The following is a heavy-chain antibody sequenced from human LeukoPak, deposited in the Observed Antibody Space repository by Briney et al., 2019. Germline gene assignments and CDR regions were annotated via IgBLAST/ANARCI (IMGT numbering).Heavy chain of an antibody. D-gene: IGHD3-3*01. CDR2: IRYDGSNK. V-gene: IGHV3-30*02. CDR1: GFTFSSYG. Sequence: GGSLRLSCAAPGFTFSSYGMHWVRQAPGKGLEWVAFIRYDGSNKYYADSVKGRFTISRDNSKNTLYLQMNSLRAEDTAVYYCAKGTITIFGVASFDYWGQGTLVTVSS. J-gene: IGHJ4*02. CDR3: AKGTITIFGVASFDY.